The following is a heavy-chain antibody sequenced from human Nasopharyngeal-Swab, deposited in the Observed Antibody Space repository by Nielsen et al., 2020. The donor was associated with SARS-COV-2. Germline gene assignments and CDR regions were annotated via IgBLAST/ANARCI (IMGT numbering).Heavy chain of an antibody. CDR3: AHHYGGNTDHLDY. Sequence: GESLKISCAASGFTFSSYGVHWVRQAPGKGLEWVAVIWYDGSNKYYADSVKGRFTISRDNSKNTLYLQMNSLRAEDTAVYYCAHHYGGNTDHLDYWGQGTLVTVSS. J-gene: IGHJ4*02. D-gene: IGHD4-23*01. CDR2: IWYDGSNK. CDR1: GFTFSSYG. V-gene: IGHV3-33*01.